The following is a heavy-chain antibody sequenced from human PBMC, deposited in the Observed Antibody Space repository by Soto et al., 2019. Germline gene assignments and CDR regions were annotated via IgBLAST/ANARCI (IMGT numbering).Heavy chain of an antibody. CDR3: AKDRGGFAGGWEDFDV. D-gene: IGHD6-19*01. CDR1: GFSCDTYA. Sequence: PEGALRLSCADSGFSCDTYAMSRFTMSWVRQAPGKGLEWVSSISGSGGKAYYADSVKGRFTISRDNSKNTLHLQMNSLSAEDTAFYYCAKDRGGFAGGWEDFDVWGHGALVTVSS. V-gene: IGHV3-23*01. J-gene: IGHJ4*01. CDR2: ISGSGGKA.